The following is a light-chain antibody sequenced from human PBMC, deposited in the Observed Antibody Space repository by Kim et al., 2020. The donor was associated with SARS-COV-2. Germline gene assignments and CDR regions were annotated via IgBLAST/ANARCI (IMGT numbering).Light chain of an antibody. CDR3: QQYNDWHPRDT. J-gene: IGKJ1*01. CDR1: RSVSTN. CDR2: DAC. Sequence: PAERATPSCSASRSVSTNAAWYRQKPGQGPRLRIYDACTRATDIPTRVSGSVTGTELTFTISSLQFEDVAVYDCQQYNDWHPRDTFGQGTKVDIK. V-gene: IGKV3D-15*01.